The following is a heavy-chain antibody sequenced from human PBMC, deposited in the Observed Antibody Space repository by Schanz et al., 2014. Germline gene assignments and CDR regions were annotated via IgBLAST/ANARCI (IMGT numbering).Heavy chain of an antibody. J-gene: IGHJ4*02. V-gene: IGHV3-66*01. CDR2: IYIGGNT. CDR3: ARGGSGSHYRLDY. Sequence: EVHLLDSGGGLVQPGGSLRLSCAASEFTFSTDAMSWVRQAPGKGLEWVSFIYIGGNTYYADSVKGRFTISRDNSKNTVYIQMNSLRAEDTGLYFCARGGSGSHYRLDYWGQGTLVTVSS. CDR1: EFTFSTDA. D-gene: IGHD1-26*01.